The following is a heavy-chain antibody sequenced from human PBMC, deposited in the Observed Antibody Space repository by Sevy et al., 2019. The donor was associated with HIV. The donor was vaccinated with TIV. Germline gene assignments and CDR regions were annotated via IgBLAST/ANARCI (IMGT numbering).Heavy chain of an antibody. J-gene: IGHJ6*02. CDR2: ISYHGRDK. V-gene: IGHV3-30*18. CDR1: GISFTTSG. CDR3: AKDFTGYNGMDV. D-gene: IGHD3-9*01. Sequence: GGSLRLSCVVSGISFTTSGMHWVRQAPGKGLEWVAVISYHGRDKFYAESVKGRSTISRDNPKNMLYLQINSLRAEDTAVYYCAKDFTGYNGMDVWGQGTMVTVSS.